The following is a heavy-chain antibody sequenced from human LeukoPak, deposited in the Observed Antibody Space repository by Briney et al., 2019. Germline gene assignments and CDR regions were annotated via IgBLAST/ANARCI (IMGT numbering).Heavy chain of an antibody. CDR1: GFTFSSYW. Sequence: GGSLRLSCAASGFTFSSYWMSWVRQAPGKGLEWVANIKQDGSEEYYVDSVKGRFTISRDNAKNSLYLQMNSLRAEDTAVYYCVRDFSRTRLERPFDYWGQGTLVTVSS. D-gene: IGHD1-1*01. J-gene: IGHJ4*02. V-gene: IGHV3-7*01. CDR3: VRDFSRTRLERPFDY. CDR2: IKQDGSEE.